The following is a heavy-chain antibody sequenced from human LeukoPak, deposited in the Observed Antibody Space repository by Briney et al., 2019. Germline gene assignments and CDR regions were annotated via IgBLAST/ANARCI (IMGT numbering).Heavy chain of an antibody. CDR2: ISSNGGST. CDR1: GFTFSSYA. CDR3: ARGDYYGSGSYYNPLDY. J-gene: IGHJ4*02. D-gene: IGHD3-10*01. Sequence: GGSLRLSCAASGFTFSSYAMHWVRQAPGKGLEYVLAISSNGGSTYYANSVKGRFTISRDNSKNTLYLQMGSLRAEDMAVYYCARGDYYGSGSYYNPLDYWGQGTLVTVSS. V-gene: IGHV3-64*01.